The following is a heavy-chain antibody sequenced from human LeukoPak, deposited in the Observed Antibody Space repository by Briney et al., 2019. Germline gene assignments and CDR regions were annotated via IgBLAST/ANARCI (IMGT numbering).Heavy chain of an antibody. CDR2: INHSGST. J-gene: IGHJ2*01. CDR1: GGSFSGYY. Sequence: SETLSLTCAVYGGSFSGYYWSWIRQPPGKGLEWIGEINHSGSTNYNPSLKSRVTISVDTSKNQFSLKLSSVTAADTAVYYCARAADYYDNTGYYYGWYFDLWGRGTLVTVSS. CDR3: ARAADYYDNTGYYYGWYFDL. V-gene: IGHV4-34*01. D-gene: IGHD3-22*01.